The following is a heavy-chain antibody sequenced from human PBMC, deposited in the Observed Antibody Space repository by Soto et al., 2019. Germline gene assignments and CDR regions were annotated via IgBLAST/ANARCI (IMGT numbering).Heavy chain of an antibody. J-gene: IGHJ4*01. V-gene: IGHV1-18*01. CDR3: VRDLNGDFSY. CDR1: GYSFTTYG. Sequence: QVQLVQSGAEVRQPGASVKVSCKASGYSFTTYGMSWVRQAPGQGLEYMGWINGYGHGAKYVQRFQGRFSMTTDTSTNTVYRDLSSLTSADTAVYYCVRDLNGDFSYWGHGTVVIVSP. D-gene: IGHD3-3*01. CDR2: INGYGHGA.